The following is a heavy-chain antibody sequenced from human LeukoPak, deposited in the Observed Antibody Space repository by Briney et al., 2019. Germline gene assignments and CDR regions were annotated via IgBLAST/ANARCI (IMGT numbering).Heavy chain of an antibody. CDR1: GYTFTNYG. CDR2: ISAYNGNT. CDR3: ARDDPRYSYGGDY. J-gene: IGHJ4*02. Sequence: ASVKVSCKASGYTFTNYGISWVRQAPGQGLEWMGWISAYNGNTNYAQKLQGRVTMTTDTSTTTAYMELRSLRSDGTALYYCARDDPRYSYGGDYWGQGTLVTVSS. V-gene: IGHV1-18*04. D-gene: IGHD5-18*01.